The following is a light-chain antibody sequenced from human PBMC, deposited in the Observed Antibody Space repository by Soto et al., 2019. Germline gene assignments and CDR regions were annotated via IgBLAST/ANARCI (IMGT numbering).Light chain of an antibody. CDR1: QSVSSY. Sequence: EIVLTQSPATLSLSPGERATLSCRASQSVSSYLAWYQQKPGQAPSLLIYDASNRATGIPARFSGSGSGTDLTLTISSLEPEDFAVYYCQQRSNWPLLTFGGGTKVEIK. CDR3: QQRSNWPLLT. J-gene: IGKJ4*01. V-gene: IGKV3-11*01. CDR2: DAS.